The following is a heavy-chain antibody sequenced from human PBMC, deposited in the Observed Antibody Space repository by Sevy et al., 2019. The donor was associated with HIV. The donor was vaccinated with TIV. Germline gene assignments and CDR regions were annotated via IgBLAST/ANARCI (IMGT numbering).Heavy chain of an antibody. D-gene: IGHD2-2*02. CDR2: IYYSGST. CDR3: AREHTHRGWFDP. V-gene: IGHV4-61*01. CDR1: GGSVSSGSYY. Sequence: SETLSLTCTVSGGSVSSGSYYWSWIRQPPGKGLEWFGYIYYSGSTNYNPSLKSRVTISVDTSKNQFSLKLSSVTAADTAVYYCAREHTHRGWFDPWGQGTLVTVSS. J-gene: IGHJ5*02.